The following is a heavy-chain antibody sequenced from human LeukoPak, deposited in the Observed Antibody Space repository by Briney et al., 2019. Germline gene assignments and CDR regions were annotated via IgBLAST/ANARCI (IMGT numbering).Heavy chain of an antibody. J-gene: IGHJ4*02. V-gene: IGHV3-23*01. Sequence: GGSLRLSCAASRFTFSSYAMSWVRQAPGKGLEWVSTISGGGGSTYSADSVKGRFTISRDNSKNTLYLQMNSLRAEDTAVYYCTNDRDGYNYGYFDYWGQGTLVTISS. CDR3: TNDRDGYNYGYFDY. CDR1: RFTFSSYA. CDR2: ISGGGGST. D-gene: IGHD5-24*01.